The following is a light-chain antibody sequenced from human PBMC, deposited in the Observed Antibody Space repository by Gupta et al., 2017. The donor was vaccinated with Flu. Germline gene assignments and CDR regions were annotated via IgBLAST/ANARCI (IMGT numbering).Light chain of an antibody. Sequence: EIVLTQSPGSLSLSPGEGATLSCRASQSVSRSYLAWYQQKPGQAPRLLIYGASSRATGIPDRFSGSGSGTDFTLTISRREPEDFAVYYCQQDGSSPPVTFGGGTKVEIK. CDR3: QQDGSSPPVT. V-gene: IGKV3-20*01. J-gene: IGKJ4*01. CDR1: QSVSRSY. CDR2: GAS.